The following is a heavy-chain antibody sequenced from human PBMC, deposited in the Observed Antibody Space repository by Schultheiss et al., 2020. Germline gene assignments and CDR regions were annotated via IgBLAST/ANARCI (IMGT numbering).Heavy chain of an antibody. D-gene: IGHD3-3*01. Sequence: GESLKISCAASGFTFSDYYMSWIRQAPGKGLEWVSAISGSGGSTYYADSVKGRFTISRDNSKNTLYLQMNSLRAEDTAVYYCAKATHRNYDFWSGPSIDYWGQGTLVTVSS. CDR3: AKATHRNYDFWSGPSIDY. CDR1: GFTFSDYY. V-gene: IGHV3-23*01. CDR2: ISGSGGST. J-gene: IGHJ4*02.